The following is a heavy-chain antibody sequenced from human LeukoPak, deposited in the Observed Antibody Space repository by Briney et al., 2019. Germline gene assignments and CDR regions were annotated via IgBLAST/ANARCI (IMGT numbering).Heavy chain of an antibody. CDR2: ISGSSGST. CDR1: GFTFSDYY. CDR3: ATPLSKGAFDI. Sequence: AGGSLRLSCAVSGFTFSDYYMSWVRQAPGKGLEWVSAISGSSGSTYYADSVKGRFTISRDNSKNTLYLQMNSLRAEDTAVYYCATPLSKGAFDIWGQGTMVTVSS. V-gene: IGHV3-23*01. J-gene: IGHJ3*02.